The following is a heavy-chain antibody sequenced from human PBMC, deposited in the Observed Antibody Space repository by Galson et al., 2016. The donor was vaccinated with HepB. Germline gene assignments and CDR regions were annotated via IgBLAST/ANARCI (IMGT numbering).Heavy chain of an antibody. CDR2: IVVGSGNT. Sequence: SVKVSCKASGFTFTYSAVQWVRQARGQRLEWIGWIVVGSGNTNYAQKFQERVTITRDMSTSTVYMELSSLRSEDTAVYYCAADYYGARDSSGYEHDAFDIWGQGTMVTVSS. CDR3: AADYYGARDSSGYEHDAFDI. CDR1: GFTFTYSA. V-gene: IGHV1-58*01. J-gene: IGHJ3*02. D-gene: IGHD3-22*01.